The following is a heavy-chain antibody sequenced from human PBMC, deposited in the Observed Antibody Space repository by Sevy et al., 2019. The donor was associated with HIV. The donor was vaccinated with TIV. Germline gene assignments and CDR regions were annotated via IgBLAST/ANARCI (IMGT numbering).Heavy chain of an antibody. Sequence: GGSLRLSCAASGFTFSSSSLHWVRQAPGKGLEWVAFMSAFGNTRFYADSVRGRFTVSRDNSKNVFYLQMSSLGPADTAIYYCAREQCGPDCLNYGMDVWGRGTTVTVSS. CDR3: AREQCGPDCLNYGMDV. D-gene: IGHD2-21*02. V-gene: IGHV3-30-3*01. CDR1: GFTFSSSS. CDR2: MSAFGNTR. J-gene: IGHJ6*02.